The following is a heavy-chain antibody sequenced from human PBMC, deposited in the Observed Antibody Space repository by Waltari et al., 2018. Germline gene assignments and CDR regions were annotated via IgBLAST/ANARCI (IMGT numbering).Heavy chain of an antibody. Sequence: QVHLVQSGAEVKKPGSSVKVSCKASGDTFTKYAISWGRQAPGLGLEWVAGIIPFYRTSNHAEKFRGRVTLSADETTKTVYLELSSLRSEDTAVYFCATGAAGFSYGPTKYWGPGTLVTVSS. D-gene: IGHD3-10*01. CDR1: GDTFTKYA. CDR3: ATGAAGFSYGPTKY. CDR2: IIPFYRTS. V-gene: IGHV1-69*01. J-gene: IGHJ4*02.